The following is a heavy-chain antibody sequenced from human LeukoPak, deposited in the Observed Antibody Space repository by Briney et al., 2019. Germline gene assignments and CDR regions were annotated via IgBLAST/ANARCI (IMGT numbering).Heavy chain of an antibody. V-gene: IGHV4-39*07. CDR3: ARDSRITIFGVVSWVDY. CDR1: GGSISSSSYY. J-gene: IGHJ4*02. CDR2: IYYSGST. D-gene: IGHD3-3*01. Sequence: PSETLSLTCTVSGGSISSSSYYWGWIRQPPGKGLEWIGSIYYSGSTYYNPSLKSRVTISVDTSKNQFSLKLSSVTAADTAVYYCARDSRITIFGVVSWVDYWGQGTLVTVPS.